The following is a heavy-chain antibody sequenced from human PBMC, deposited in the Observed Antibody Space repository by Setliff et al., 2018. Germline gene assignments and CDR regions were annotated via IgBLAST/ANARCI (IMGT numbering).Heavy chain of an antibody. D-gene: IGHD6-19*01. Sequence: PSETLSLTCTVSGGSVNSGYDNWNWLRQPAGKGLEWIGHINRRGSTNFSPSLKSRVTISLDTSKNQFSLNLTSVTAADTAVYYCARASSGWYSAYYYYMDVWVKGTTVTVSS. V-gene: IGHV4-61*09. CDR1: GGSVNSGYDN. CDR2: INRRGST. J-gene: IGHJ6*03. CDR3: ARASSGWYSAYYYYMDV.